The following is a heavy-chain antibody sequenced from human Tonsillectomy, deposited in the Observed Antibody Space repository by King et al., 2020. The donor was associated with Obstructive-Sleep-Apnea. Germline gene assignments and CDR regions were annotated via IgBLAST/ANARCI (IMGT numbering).Heavy chain of an antibody. Sequence: VRLVESGAEVKKPGESLRISCKGSGYSFTSYWISWVRQMPGKGLEWMGRIDPSDSYINYSPSFQGHVTISADKSISTAYLQWSSLKASDTAMYYCARLVGSAAMPAVWFDPWGQGTLVTVSS. V-gene: IGHV5-10-1*01. CDR1: GYSFTSYW. D-gene: IGHD2-2*01. CDR2: IDPSDSYI. CDR3: ARLVGSAAMPAVWFDP. J-gene: IGHJ5*02.